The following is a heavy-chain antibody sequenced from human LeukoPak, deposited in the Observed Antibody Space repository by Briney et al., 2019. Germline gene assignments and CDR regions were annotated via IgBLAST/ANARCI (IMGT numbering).Heavy chain of an antibody. Sequence: ASVTVSCKASGYIFTSYYMHWVRQAPGQGLEWMGIINPSGGSTSYAQKFQGRVTMTRDTSTSTVYMELSSLRSEDTAVYYCARGGAPFGMDVWGQGTTVTVSS. J-gene: IGHJ6*02. V-gene: IGHV1-46*01. CDR3: ARGGAPFGMDV. D-gene: IGHD3-16*01. CDR1: GYIFTSYY. CDR2: INPSGGST.